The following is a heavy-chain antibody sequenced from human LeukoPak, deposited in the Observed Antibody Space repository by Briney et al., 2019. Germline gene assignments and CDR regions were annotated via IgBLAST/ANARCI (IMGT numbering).Heavy chain of an antibody. CDR2: IYYSGST. D-gene: IGHD6-6*01. CDR1: GGSISRNY. Sequence: SETLFLTCTVSGGSISRNYWSWIRQPPGKGLEWIGYIYYSGSTNYNPSLKSRVTISVDTSKNQFSLKLSSVTAADTAVYYCARMYSSSSEVDYWGQGTLVTVSS. J-gene: IGHJ4*02. V-gene: IGHV4-59*01. CDR3: ARMYSSSSEVDY.